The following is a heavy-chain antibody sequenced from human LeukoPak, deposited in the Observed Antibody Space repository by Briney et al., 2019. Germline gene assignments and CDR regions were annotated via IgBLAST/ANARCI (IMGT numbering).Heavy chain of an antibody. CDR3: ATGWVAGTGHFEY. D-gene: IGHD6-19*01. CDR2: IASKTGGGTT. J-gene: IGHJ4*02. CDR1: GFTLSNVF. Sequence: GGSLRLSCAASGFTLSNVFMTWVRQTPGKGLECVGRIASKTGGGTTNYAAPVKGRFAISRDDSTDTLFLQMNGLQIEDTGVYYCATGWVAGTGHFEYWGQGTLVTVSS. V-gene: IGHV3-15*04.